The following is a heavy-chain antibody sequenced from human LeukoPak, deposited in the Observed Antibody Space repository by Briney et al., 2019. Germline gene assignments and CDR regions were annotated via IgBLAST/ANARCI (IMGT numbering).Heavy chain of an antibody. CDR1: GFSFSNAW. J-gene: IGHJ4*02. V-gene: IGHV3-15*01. CDR2: IKSKTDGGTP. Sequence: GGSLRLSCAASGFSFSNAWMSWVRQAPGKGLEWAGRIKSKTDGGTPEYAASVKGRFTISRDDSKGIAYLQMNSLKTEDTAVYYCTRDQTPYYWGQGTLVTVSS. CDR3: TRDQTPYY.